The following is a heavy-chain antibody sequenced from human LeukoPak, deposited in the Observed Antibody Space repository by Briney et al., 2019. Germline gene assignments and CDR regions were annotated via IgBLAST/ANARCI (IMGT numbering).Heavy chain of an antibody. J-gene: IGHJ4*02. D-gene: IGHD3-22*01. CDR3: ARGRSNYYDSSATYYFDY. CDR1: GGSISSSNW. V-gene: IGHV4-4*02. CDR2: IYHSGST. Sequence: SETLSLTCAVPGGSISSSNWWSWVRAPPGKGLEWIGEIYHSGSTNYNPSLKSRVTISVDTSKNQFSLKLSSVTAADTAVYYCARGRSNYYDSSATYYFDYWGQGTLVTVSS.